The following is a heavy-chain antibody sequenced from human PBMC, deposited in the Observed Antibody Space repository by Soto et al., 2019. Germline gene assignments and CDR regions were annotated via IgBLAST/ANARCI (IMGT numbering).Heavy chain of an antibody. V-gene: IGHV1-24*01. CDR2: VDPEEDET. CDR3: ATGGGFGKWVHTSPFPYGMDV. CDR1: GYTFTELS. J-gene: IGHJ6*02. Sequence: WASGKVSCKVSGYTFTELSVHWVRQAPGKGLEWMGGVDPEEDETIYAQKFKGRVAMTEDTSTDTAYMELSSLRSEDTAMYYCATGGGFGKWVHTSPFPYGMDVWGQGTAVTVSS. D-gene: IGHD3-10*01.